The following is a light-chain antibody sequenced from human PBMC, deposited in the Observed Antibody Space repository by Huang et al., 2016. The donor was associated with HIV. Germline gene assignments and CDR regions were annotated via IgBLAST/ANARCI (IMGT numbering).Light chain of an antibody. CDR3: QQSYSTHLT. CDR1: QSISSY. J-gene: IGKJ4*01. CDR2: AES. Sequence: DIQMTQSPSSLSASVGDRVTITCRASQSISSYLNWYQQKPGKAPKILIYAESSLQSGVPSRFSGSGSGTDFTLTISSLQPEDFATYYCQQSYSTHLTFGGGTKVEIK. V-gene: IGKV1-39*01.